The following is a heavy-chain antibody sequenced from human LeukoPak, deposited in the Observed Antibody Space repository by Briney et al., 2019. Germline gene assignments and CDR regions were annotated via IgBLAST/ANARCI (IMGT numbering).Heavy chain of an antibody. CDR2: ISHDRRWY. Sequence: CLTLAWAASAATFSNHSIHWVRQPAGKGLDWVAVISHDRRWYFYRASMKGRSTISRDNSTNTVLLQMNSLSPDDTAVYYCVGSPTYYYMDVWGKGTTVTVCS. CDR3: VGSPTYYYMDV. D-gene: IGHD3-10*01. J-gene: IGHJ6*03. V-gene: IGHV3-30*04. CDR1: AATFSNHS.